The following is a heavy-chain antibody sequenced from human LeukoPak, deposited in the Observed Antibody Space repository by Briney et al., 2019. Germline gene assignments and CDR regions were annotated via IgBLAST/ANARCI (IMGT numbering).Heavy chain of an antibody. CDR1: GGSISSYY. CDR3: ARHGSGSYSPSRANFDY. D-gene: IGHD3-10*01. CDR2: IYYSGST. V-gene: IGHV4-59*08. Sequence: SETLPLTCTVSGGSISSYYWSWIRQPSGKGLEWIGYIYYSGSTNYNPSLKSRVTISVDTSKNQFSLKLSSVTAADTAVYYCARHGSGSYSPSRANFDYWGQGTLVTVSS. J-gene: IGHJ4*02.